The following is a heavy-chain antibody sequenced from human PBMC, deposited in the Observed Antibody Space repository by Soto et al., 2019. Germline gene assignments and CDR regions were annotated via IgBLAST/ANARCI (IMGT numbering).Heavy chain of an antibody. J-gene: IGHJ6*02. CDR3: ARDRINGKNYFWSGYSPQYSLLPV. CDR1: GFTFSSYG. D-gene: IGHD3-3*01. Sequence: GGSLRVSCAASGFTFSSYGMHWVRQAPGKELEWVAVIWYDGSNKYYADSVKGRFTISRDNSKNTLYLQMNSLRAEDTAVYYCARDRINGKNYFWSGYSPQYSLLPVWAHGPTV. CDR2: IWYDGSNK. V-gene: IGHV3-33*01.